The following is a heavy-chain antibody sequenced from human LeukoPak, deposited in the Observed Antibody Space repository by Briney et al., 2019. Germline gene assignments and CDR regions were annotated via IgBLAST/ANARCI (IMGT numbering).Heavy chain of an antibody. CDR2: ISGSGGST. D-gene: IGHD1-14*01. CDR1: GFTFSSYG. Sequence: GGTLRLSCEVSGFTFSSYGMSWVRQAPGKGLEWVSPISGSGGSTNYADSVKGRFTISRDNAKNSLYLQMNSLRAEDTAVYYCAGILGNLNWFDPWGQGTLVTVSS. V-gene: IGHV3-23*01. J-gene: IGHJ5*02. CDR3: AGILGNLNWFDP.